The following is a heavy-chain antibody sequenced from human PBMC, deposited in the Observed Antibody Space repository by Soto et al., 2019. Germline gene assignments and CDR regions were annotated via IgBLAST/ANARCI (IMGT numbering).Heavy chain of an antibody. D-gene: IGHD2-15*01. J-gene: IGHJ4*02. Sequence: QLQLQESGPGLVKPSETLSLTCTVSGGSISSSSYYWGWIRQPPGKGLEWIGSIYYSGSTYYNPSLKSRVTISVDTSKNQFSLKLSSVTAADTAVYYCARVTGECSGGSCYGVYFYYWGQGTLVTVSS. V-gene: IGHV4-39*01. CDR2: IYYSGST. CDR3: ARVTGECSGGSCYGVYFYY. CDR1: GGSISSSSYY.